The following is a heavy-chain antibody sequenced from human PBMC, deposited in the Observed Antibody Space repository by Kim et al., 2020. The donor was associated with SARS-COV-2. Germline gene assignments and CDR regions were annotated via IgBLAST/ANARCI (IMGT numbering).Heavy chain of an antibody. V-gene: IGHV4-31*02. CDR3: ARELSGWFDP. J-gene: IGHJ5*02. D-gene: IGHD3-3*01. CDR2: GRN. Sequence: GRNYHHPYLKRRVTISVDTSKNQFSLKLSSVTAADTAVYYCARELSGWFDPGGRGTLVTVSS.